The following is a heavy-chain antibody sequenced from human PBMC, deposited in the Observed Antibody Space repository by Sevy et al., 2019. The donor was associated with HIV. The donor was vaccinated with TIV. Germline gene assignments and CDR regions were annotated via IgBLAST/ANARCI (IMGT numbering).Heavy chain of an antibody. V-gene: IGHV3-30*18. Sequence: EGSLRLSCVGSGFIFDDYGMHWVRQAPGKGLEWVALISHDGGKKYYADSVKGQFTISRDNFKNTLYLQMNTLRRDDTAAYFCTKDPPVYGDFPYGMDVWGQGTTVTVSS. D-gene: IGHD4-17*01. CDR1: GFIFDDYG. J-gene: IGHJ6*02. CDR3: TKDPPVYGDFPYGMDV. CDR2: ISHDGGKK.